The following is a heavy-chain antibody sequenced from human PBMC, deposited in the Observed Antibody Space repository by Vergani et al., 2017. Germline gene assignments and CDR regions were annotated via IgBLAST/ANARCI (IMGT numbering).Heavy chain of an antibody. CDR3: ASKRGACRAAYCHSYDF. CDR1: GDSVISTDYP. J-gene: IGHJ4*02. Sequence: QVQLQESGPGLVKPSETLSLTCTVSGDSVISTDYPWGWIRQPPGKGLEWIGSMDYSGSTSYNPSLESRISISLETPKNQFSLRLTSVTAADTAVYYCASKRGACRAAYCHSYDFWGPGTLVGVSS. V-gene: IGHV4-39*01. D-gene: IGHD2-15*01. CDR2: MDYSGST.